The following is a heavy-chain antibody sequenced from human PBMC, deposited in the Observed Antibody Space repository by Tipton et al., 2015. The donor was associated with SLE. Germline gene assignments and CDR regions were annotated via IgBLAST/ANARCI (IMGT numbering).Heavy chain of an antibody. D-gene: IGHD6-13*01. CDR3: ATYESSWSSFDY. CDR1: GFTFSTHN. CDR2: MSSDGTLI. V-gene: IGHV3-30*04. Sequence: SLRLSCAASGFTFSTHNMHWVRQAPGKGLDWVSVMSSDGTLIYYSDSVKGRFTISRDNSKNMLYLEMNSLRAEGTAVYYCATYESSWSSFDYWGQGTLVTVSA. J-gene: IGHJ4*02.